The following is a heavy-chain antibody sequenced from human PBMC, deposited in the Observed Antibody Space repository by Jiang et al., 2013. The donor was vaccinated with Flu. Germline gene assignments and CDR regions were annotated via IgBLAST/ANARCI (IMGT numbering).Heavy chain of an antibody. V-gene: IGHV3-9*01. Sequence: MSGTSGSVDYADSVKGRFTISRDNAKNSLYLQVNSLRAEDTALYYCAKNANSGYGYFDLWGQGTLVTVS. CDR3: AKNANSGYGYFDL. D-gene: IGHD5-12*01. CDR2: MSGTSGSV. J-gene: IGHJ4*02.